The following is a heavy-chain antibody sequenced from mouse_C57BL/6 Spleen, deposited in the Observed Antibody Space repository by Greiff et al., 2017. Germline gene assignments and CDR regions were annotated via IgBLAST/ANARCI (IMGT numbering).Heavy chain of an antibody. CDR3: ARGEDYDEGFAY. J-gene: IGHJ3*01. CDR1: GYSITSGYD. D-gene: IGHD2-4*01. Sequence: EVKLQESGPGMVKPSQSLSLTCTVTGYSITSGYDWHWIRHFPGNKLEWMGYISYSGSTNYNPSLKSRISITHDTSKNHFFLKLNSVTTEDTATYDCARGEDYDEGFAYWGQGTLVTVSA. CDR2: ISYSGST. V-gene: IGHV3-1*01.